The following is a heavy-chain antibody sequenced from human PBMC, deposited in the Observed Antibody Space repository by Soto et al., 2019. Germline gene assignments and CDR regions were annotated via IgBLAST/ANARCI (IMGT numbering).Heavy chain of an antibody. V-gene: IGHV3-30*04. CDR3: ARQGGSSGIWYFDY. D-gene: IGHD6-6*01. J-gene: IGHJ4*02. CDR1: GFTFSGYA. CDR2: TSYDENYK. Sequence: QVQLVESGGGVVQPGRSLRLSCAASGFTFSGYAMHWVRQAPGKGLEWVAATSYDENYKYYADSVKGRFTISRDNSKNTLFLQMNSLRTEDTAVYYGARQGGSSGIWYFDYWGQGSLVTVSS.